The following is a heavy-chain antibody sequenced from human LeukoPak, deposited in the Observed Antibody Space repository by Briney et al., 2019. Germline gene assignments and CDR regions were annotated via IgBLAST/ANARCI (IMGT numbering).Heavy chain of an antibody. Sequence: TGGSLRLSCAASGFTFSSYVMSWVRQAPGKGLEWVSGITGSSGSTYYADSVKGRFTISRDNSKNTLYLQMDSLRVEDTAVYYCARGIVLMLGYYYMDVWGKGTTVTVSS. J-gene: IGHJ6*03. CDR3: ARGIVLMLGYYYMDV. CDR2: ITGSSGST. D-gene: IGHD2-8*01. V-gene: IGHV3-23*01. CDR1: GFTFSSYV.